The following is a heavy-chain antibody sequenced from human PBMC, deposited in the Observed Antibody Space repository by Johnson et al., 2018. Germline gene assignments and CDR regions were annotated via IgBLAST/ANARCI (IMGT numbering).Heavy chain of an antibody. Sequence: VQLQESGGGLVQPGGSLRLSCAASGFTFSTYWMHWVRQAPGKGLEWVARINSDAGSITYADSVKGPFTISRDNAKNTLYLQMNSLRDEDTAVYYCARVGSIFVPPGAFDIWGQGTMVTVSS. D-gene: IGHD3-3*01. CDR1: GFTFSTYW. CDR2: INSDAGSI. V-gene: IGHV3-74*01. J-gene: IGHJ3*02. CDR3: ARVGSIFVPPGAFDI.